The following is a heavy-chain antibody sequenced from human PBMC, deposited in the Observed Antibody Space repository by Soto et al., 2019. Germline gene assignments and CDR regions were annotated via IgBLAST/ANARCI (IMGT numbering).Heavy chain of an antibody. CDR3: ARAYSPSIAAYYMDV. CDR1: GYTFTSYA. D-gene: IGHD6-6*01. J-gene: IGHJ6*03. CDR2: INAGNGNT. V-gene: IGHV1-3*01. Sequence: ASVKVSCKASGYTFTSYAMHWVRQAPGQRLEWMGWINAGNGNTKYSQKFQGRVTITRDTSASTAYMELSSLRSEDTAVYYCARAYSPSIAAYYMDVWGKGTTVTVSS.